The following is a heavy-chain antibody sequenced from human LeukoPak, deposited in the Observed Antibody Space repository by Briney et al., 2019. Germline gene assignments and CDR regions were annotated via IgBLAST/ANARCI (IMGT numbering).Heavy chain of an antibody. CDR3: ARDGYIPRIRSLFGSPNGDPPDF. J-gene: IGHJ4*02. V-gene: IGHV3-7*01. D-gene: IGHD3-3*01. CDR2: IKQDGSEK. Sequence: PGGSLRLSCAASGFTFNNFWMNWVRQAPGKGLEWVANIKQDGSEKNYADSVKGRFTISRDNAKNSLYLQMNSLRAEDTAVYYCARDGYIPRIRSLFGSPNGDPPDFWGQGTLVTVSS. CDR1: GFTFNNFW.